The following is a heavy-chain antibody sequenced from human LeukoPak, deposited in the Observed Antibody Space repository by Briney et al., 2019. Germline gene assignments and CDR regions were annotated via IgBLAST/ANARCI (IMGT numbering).Heavy chain of an antibody. V-gene: IGHV4-38-2*02. Sequence: SETLSLTCTVSGYSISSGYSWGWIRQTPGKGLEWIGSIDHSGSTYYNPSLSGRVTISVDTSKNQFSLKLSSVTAADTAVYYCARGYSSGWSGFDPWGQGTLVTVSS. D-gene: IGHD6-19*01. CDR3: ARGYSSGWSGFDP. CDR2: IDHSGST. CDR1: GYSISSGYS. J-gene: IGHJ5*02.